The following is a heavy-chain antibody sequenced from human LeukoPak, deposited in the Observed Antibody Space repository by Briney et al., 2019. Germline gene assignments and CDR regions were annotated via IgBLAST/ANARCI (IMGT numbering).Heavy chain of an antibody. J-gene: IGHJ4*02. D-gene: IGHD2-15*01. CDR3: ARDLWCGGSCCSRAYGDYYFDY. CDR1: GYTFTSYG. CDR2: ISAYNGNT. V-gene: IGHV1-18*01. Sequence: ASVKVSCKASGYTFTSYGISWVRQAPGQGLEWMGWISAYNGNTNYAQKLQGRVTMTTDTSTSTAYMELRSLRSDDTAVYYCARDLWCGGSCCSRAYGDYYFDYWGQGTLVTVSS.